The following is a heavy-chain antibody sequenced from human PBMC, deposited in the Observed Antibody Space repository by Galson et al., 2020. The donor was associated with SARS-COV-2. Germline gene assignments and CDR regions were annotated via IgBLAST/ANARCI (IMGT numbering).Heavy chain of an antibody. J-gene: IGHJ4*02. V-gene: IGHV3-15*01. D-gene: IGHD2-15*01. CDR3: TTDPGGVSGFDH. CDR1: GFTFSNAW. Sequence: GGSLRLSCTASGFTFSNAWMSWVRQAPGKGLEWVGLIRTKADRETTDYAAPVKGRFTISRDDSKNTLYLQMYSLKTEDTAVYYCTTDPGGVSGFDHWGQGTLVTVSS. CDR2: IRTKADRETT.